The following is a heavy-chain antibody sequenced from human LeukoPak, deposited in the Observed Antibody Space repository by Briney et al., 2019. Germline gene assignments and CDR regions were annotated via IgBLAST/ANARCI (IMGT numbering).Heavy chain of an antibody. D-gene: IGHD1-26*01. V-gene: IGHV4-30-2*01. CDR3: ASLVGATFDDY. CDR2: IYHSGST. Sequence: PSETLSLTCTVSGGSISSSGYYWSWIRQPPGKGLEWIGYIYHSGSTYYNPSLKSRVTISVDRSKDQFSLKLSSVTAADTAVYYCASLVGATFDDYRGQGTLVTVSS. CDR1: GGSISSSGYY. J-gene: IGHJ4*02.